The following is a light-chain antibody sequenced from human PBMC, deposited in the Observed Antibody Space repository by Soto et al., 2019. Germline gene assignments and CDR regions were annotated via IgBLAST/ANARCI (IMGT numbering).Light chain of an antibody. J-gene: IGLJ1*01. CDR3: SSYTISSTTV. Sequence: QPASVSGSPGQSLTISCTGTSSDIGGYDFVSWYRQQPGKAPKLLIYEVSHRPSGVSSRFSASKSGNTASLTISGLQAEDEGDYYCSSYTISSTTVFGTGTKLTVL. V-gene: IGLV2-14*01. CDR2: EVS. CDR1: SSDIGGYDF.